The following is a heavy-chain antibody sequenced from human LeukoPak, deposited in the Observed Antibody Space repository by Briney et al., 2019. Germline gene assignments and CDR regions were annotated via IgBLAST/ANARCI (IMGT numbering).Heavy chain of an antibody. CDR3: AKSNGYGLIDY. V-gene: IGHV4-39*01. Sequence: SETLSLTCAVSGASITSSNCYWGWVRQSPGKGLEWIGNIYSSGNTYYNASLKSRVTMYIDTSKNQFFLKLSSVTAADTAMYYCAKSNGYGLIDYWGQGTLVTVSS. CDR1: GASITSSNCY. D-gene: IGHD5-12*01. J-gene: IGHJ4*02. CDR2: IYSSGNT.